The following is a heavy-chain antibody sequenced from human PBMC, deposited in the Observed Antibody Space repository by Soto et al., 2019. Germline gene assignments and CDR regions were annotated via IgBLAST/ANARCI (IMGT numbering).Heavy chain of an antibody. CDR2: ISAYNGNT. CDR3: ARDSGSSSWYYHPNFDY. J-gene: IGHJ4*02. Sequence: VASVKVSCKASGYTFTSYGISWVRQAPGQRLERMGWISAYNGNTNYAQKLQGRVTMTTDTSTSTAYMELRSLRSDDTAVYYCARDSGSSSWYYHPNFDYWGQGTLVTVSS. V-gene: IGHV1-18*01. CDR1: GYTFTSYG. D-gene: IGHD6-13*01.